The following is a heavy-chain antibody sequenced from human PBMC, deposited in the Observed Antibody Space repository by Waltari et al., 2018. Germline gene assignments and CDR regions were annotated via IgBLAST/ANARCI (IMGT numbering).Heavy chain of an antibody. J-gene: IGHJ6*03. CDR1: GGSISSSSYY. V-gene: IGHV4-39*07. CDR3: ARRGIAAADAAYYYYYMDV. Sequence: QLQLQESGPGLVKPSETLSLTCTVSGGSISSSSYYWGWIRQPPGKGREWIGSIYYSGSTYYNPSLKSLVTISVDTSKNQFSLKLSSVTAADTAVYYCARRGIAAADAAYYYYYMDVWGKGTTVTVSS. D-gene: IGHD6-13*01. CDR2: IYYSGST.